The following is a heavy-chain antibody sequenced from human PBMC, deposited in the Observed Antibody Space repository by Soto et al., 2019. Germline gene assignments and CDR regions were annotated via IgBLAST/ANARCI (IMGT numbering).Heavy chain of an antibody. J-gene: IGHJ4*02. CDR1: GFTFSNFG. Sequence: QVQLVESGGGVVQPGRSLRLSCAASGFTFSNFGTHWGRQAPGKGLEWVAAISADGSDKYFSDSVKGRFTISRDNSKNTLFLQMNSLRVEDTAVYYCTKGSEVARQELDYWGQGTLVTVSS. CDR2: ISADGSDK. V-gene: IGHV3-30*18. D-gene: IGHD3-3*01. CDR3: TKGSEVARQELDY.